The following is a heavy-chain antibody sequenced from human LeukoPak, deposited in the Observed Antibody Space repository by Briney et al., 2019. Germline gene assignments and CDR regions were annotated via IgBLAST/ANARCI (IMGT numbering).Heavy chain of an antibody. CDR3: AREGKFHYDFWSGYQNSLDY. CDR2: ISYDGSNK. D-gene: IGHD3-3*01. Sequence: GGSLRLSCAASGFTFSSYGMHWVRQAPGKGLEWVAVISYDGSNKYYADSVKGRFTISRDNSKNTLYLQMNSLRAEDTAVYYCAREGKFHYDFWSGYQNSLDYWGQGTLVTVSS. CDR1: GFTFSSYG. V-gene: IGHV3-30*03. J-gene: IGHJ4*02.